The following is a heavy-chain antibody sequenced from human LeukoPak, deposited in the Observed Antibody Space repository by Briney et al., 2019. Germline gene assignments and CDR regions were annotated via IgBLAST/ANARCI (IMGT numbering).Heavy chain of an antibody. CDR1: GFTFSSYS. Sequence: GGSLRLSCAASGFTFSSYSMNWVRQAPGKGLEWVSSISSSSSYIYYADSVKGRFIISRDNAKNSLYLQMNSLRAEDTAVYYCARDVSIAARPDYFDYWGQGTLVTVSS. J-gene: IGHJ4*02. D-gene: IGHD6-6*01. V-gene: IGHV3-21*01. CDR2: ISSSSSYI. CDR3: ARDVSIAARPDYFDY.